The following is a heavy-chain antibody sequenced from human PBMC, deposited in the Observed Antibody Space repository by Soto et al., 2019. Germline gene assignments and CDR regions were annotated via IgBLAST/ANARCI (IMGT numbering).Heavy chain of an antibody. J-gene: IGHJ4*02. CDR1: GFSLSTSGVG. D-gene: IGHD4-17*01. Sequence: SGPTLVNPTQTLTLTCTFSGFSLSTSGVGVGWIRQPPGKALEWLALIDWNDYKQYITSLKTRLTISKGTSKNQVVLTMTNMDPVDTATYYCARIVEGGRYGDYWWDLDYWGQGTLVTVSS. V-gene: IGHV2-5*01. CDR2: IDWNDYK. CDR3: ARIVEGGRYGDYWWDLDY.